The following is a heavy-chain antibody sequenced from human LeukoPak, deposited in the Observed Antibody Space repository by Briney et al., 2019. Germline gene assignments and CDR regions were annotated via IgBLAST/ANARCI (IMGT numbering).Heavy chain of an antibody. D-gene: IGHD6-13*01. CDR3: AKDQKSIAATGYDY. Sequence: GGSLRLSCAASGFTFSSCAMTWVRQAPGKGLEWVSGISGSGGSTYYADSVKGRFTISRDDYKNTLYLQMNSLRADDTAVYYCAKDQKSIAATGYDYWGRGTRVTVSS. CDR1: GFTFSSCA. CDR2: ISGSGGST. J-gene: IGHJ4*02. V-gene: IGHV3-23*01.